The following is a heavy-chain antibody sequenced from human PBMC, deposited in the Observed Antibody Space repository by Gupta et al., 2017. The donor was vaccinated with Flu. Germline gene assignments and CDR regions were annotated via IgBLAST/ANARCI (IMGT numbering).Heavy chain of an antibody. Sequence: EVQLVESGGGLSQPGESLRIACAAPGFAVSDNYMTWVRQAPGKGLEWVSLTFSGGTTNYADSVKGRFTISRDKSKNTLYLQVNSLRAEDTAVYYCARGYCSTASCHDAFDIWGQGTLVTVSP. CDR2: TFSGGTT. V-gene: IGHV3-53*01. CDR3: ARGYCSTASCHDAFDI. D-gene: IGHD2-2*01. CDR1: GFAVSDNY. J-gene: IGHJ3*02.